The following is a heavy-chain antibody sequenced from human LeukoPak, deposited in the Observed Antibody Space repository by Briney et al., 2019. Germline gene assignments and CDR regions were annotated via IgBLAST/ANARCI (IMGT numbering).Heavy chain of an antibody. CDR2: IYPGDSDN. D-gene: IGHD2-2*01. CDR1: GYSFTSYW. V-gene: IGHV5-51*01. J-gene: IGHJ3*02. CDR3: ARFRPMVGDIVVVPAANDAFDI. Sequence: GEALKISWKGSGYSFTSYWIGWVRQLPGKGLGWVGIIYPGDSDNRYSPALQRQVTNSADKSISTAYLPWSSLQTSHTALYYCARFRPMVGDIVVVPAANDAFDIWGQGTMVTVSS.